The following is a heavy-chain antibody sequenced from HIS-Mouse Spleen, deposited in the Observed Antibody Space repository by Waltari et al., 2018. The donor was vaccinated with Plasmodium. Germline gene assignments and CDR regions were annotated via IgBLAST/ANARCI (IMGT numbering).Heavy chain of an antibody. D-gene: IGHD3-10*01. CDR3: ARDFRSPGDDAFDI. Sequence: QVQLVESGGGVVQPGRSLGLSCAALGLTFSSYAMHWVRKAPGKGLEWVAVISYDGSNKYYADSVKGRFTISRDNSKNTLYLQMNSLRAEDTAVYYCARDFRSPGDDAFDIWGQGTMVTVSS. CDR1: GLTFSSYA. J-gene: IGHJ3*02. CDR2: ISYDGSNK. V-gene: IGHV3-30*04.